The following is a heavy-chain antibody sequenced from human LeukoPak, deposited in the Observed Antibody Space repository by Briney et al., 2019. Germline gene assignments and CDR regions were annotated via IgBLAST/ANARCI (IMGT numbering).Heavy chain of an antibody. V-gene: IGHV3-23*01. Sequence: GGSLRLSCAASGFTFRSYAMSWVRQAPGKGLEWVSAINGGGDSTYYVDSVKGRFTISRDNSENTLYLQMNSLRAEDTAVYFCAKADSYGGNSQLFDYWGQGTLVTVSS. CDR3: AKADSYGGNSQLFDY. CDR2: INGGGDST. CDR1: GFTFRSYA. J-gene: IGHJ4*02. D-gene: IGHD4-23*01.